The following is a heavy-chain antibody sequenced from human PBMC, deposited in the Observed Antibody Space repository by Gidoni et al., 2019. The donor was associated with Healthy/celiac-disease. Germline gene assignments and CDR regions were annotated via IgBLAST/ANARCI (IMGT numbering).Heavy chain of an antibody. CDR2: IRSKAYGGTT. J-gene: IGHJ4*02. CDR1: GFTFGDYA. D-gene: IGHD4-17*01. CDR3: TVSEVTTGFDY. Sequence: EVQLVEFGGGLVKLGRSLRLSCKASGFTFGDYAMSWFRQAPGKGLEWVGFIRSKAYGGTTEYAASVKGRFTISRDDSKSIAYLQMNSLKTEDTAVYYCTVSEVTTGFDYWGQGTLVTVSS. V-gene: IGHV3-49*05.